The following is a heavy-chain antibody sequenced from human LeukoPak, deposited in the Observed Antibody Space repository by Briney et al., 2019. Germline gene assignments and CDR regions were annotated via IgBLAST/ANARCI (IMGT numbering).Heavy chain of an antibody. CDR1: GFTFSSYA. J-gene: IGHJ5*02. V-gene: IGHV3-30*01. Sequence: PGRSLRLSCAASGFTFSSYAMHWVRQAPGKGLEWVAVISYDGSNKYYADSAKGRFTISRDNSKNTLYLQMNRLRAEDTAVYYCAREPAYYDILTGYNYNWFDPWGQGTLVTVSS. CDR2: ISYDGSNK. CDR3: AREPAYYDILTGYNYNWFDP. D-gene: IGHD3-9*01.